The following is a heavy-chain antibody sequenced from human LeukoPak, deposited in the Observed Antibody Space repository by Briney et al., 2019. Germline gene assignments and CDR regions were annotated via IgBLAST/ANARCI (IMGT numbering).Heavy chain of an antibody. CDR2: INHSGST. CDR1: GGSISTANYY. V-gene: IGHV4-39*07. CDR3: ARKRKGISSSYPFLNYYYMDV. J-gene: IGHJ6*03. D-gene: IGHD6-13*01. Sequence: SETLSLTCTVSGGSISTANYYWGWIRQPPGKGLEWIGEINHSGSTNYNPSLKSRVTISVDTSKNQFSLKLSSVTAADTAVYYCARKRKGISSSYPFLNYYYMDVWGKGTTVTVSS.